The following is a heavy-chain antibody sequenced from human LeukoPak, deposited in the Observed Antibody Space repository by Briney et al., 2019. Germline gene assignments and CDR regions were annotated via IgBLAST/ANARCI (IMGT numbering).Heavy chain of an antibody. CDR1: GFTFSSYG. V-gene: IGHV3-30*02. D-gene: IGHD3-10*01. Sequence: GGSLRLSCAASGFTFSSYGMSWVRQAPGKGLEWVAFIRYDGSNKYYAESVKGRFTISRDNSKNTLYLQMNSLRVEDTAVYYCAKDFLKSITLIRGVRSWVGYFDSWGQGTLVTVSS. CDR3: AKDFLKSITLIRGVRSWVGYFDS. J-gene: IGHJ4*02. CDR2: IRYDGSNK.